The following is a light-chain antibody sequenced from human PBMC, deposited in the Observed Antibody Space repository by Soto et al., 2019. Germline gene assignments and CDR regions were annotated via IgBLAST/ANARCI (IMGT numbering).Light chain of an antibody. V-gene: IGLV2-14*01. CDR2: EVS. Sequence: QSALTQPASVSGSPGQSITISCTGTSSDIGGYNYVSWYQQHPGKAPKLMIYEVSNRPSGVSNRFSGSKSGNTASLTISGLQAEDEADYYCSSYRSSNTLEVFGTGTKLTVL. CDR1: SSDIGGYNY. J-gene: IGLJ1*01. CDR3: SSYRSSNTLEV.